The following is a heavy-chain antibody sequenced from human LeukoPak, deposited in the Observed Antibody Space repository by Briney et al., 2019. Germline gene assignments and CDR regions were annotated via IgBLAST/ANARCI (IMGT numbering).Heavy chain of an antibody. CDR2: ISGSGGSA. CDR3: AKGSGSGSYYGMDV. V-gene: IGHV3-23*01. CDR1: GFTFSSYA. Sequence: PGGSLRLSCAASGFTFSSYAMSWVRQAPGKGLEWVSAISGSGGSAYYADSVKGRFTISRDNSKNTLYLQMNSLRAEDTAVYYCAKGSGSGSYYGMDVWGQGTTVTVSS. J-gene: IGHJ6*02. D-gene: IGHD3-10*01.